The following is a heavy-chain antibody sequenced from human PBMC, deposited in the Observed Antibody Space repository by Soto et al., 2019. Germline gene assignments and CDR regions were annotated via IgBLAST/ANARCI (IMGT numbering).Heavy chain of an antibody. CDR3: AGSSRIAAADEYFQH. D-gene: IGHD6-13*01. CDR2: IYYSGST. Sequence: SETLSLTCTVSGGSISSGGYYWSWIRQHPGKGLEWIGYIYYSGSTYYNPSLKSRVTISVDTSKNQFSLKLSSVTAADTAVYYCAGSSRIAAADEYFQHWGQGTPVTVSS. V-gene: IGHV4-31*03. CDR1: GGSISSGGYY. J-gene: IGHJ1*01.